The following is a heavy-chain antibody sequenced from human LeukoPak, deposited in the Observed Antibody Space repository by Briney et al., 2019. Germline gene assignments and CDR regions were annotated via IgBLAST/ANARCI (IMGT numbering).Heavy chain of an antibody. CDR1: GFTFDDYG. CDR3: ARGGGSYLEGGYYMDV. V-gene: IGHV3-20*04. CDR2: INWNGGST. Sequence: GGSLRLSCAASGFTFDDYGMSWVRQAPGKGLEWVSGINWNGGSTGYADSVKGRFTISRDNAKNSLYLQMNSLRAEDTALYYCARGGGSYLEGGYYMDVWDKGTTVTVSS. J-gene: IGHJ6*03. D-gene: IGHD1-26*01.